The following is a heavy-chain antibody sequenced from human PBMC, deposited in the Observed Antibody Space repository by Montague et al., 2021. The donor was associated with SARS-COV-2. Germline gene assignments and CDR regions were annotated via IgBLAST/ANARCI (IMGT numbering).Heavy chain of an antibody. CDR3: AHRRQHLWVTTAFDY. V-gene: IGHV2-5*02. CDR2: IYWDDDK. D-gene: IGHD4-11*01. CDR1: GFSLSTTGVG. J-gene: IGHJ4*02. Sequence: PALVKPTQTLTLTCTFSGFSLSTTGVGVGWIRQPPGKALEWLALIYWDDDKRYSPSLKSRLTITKDTSKNQVVLTMTNMGPVDTATYYCAHRRQHLWVTTAFDYWGQGTLDTVSA.